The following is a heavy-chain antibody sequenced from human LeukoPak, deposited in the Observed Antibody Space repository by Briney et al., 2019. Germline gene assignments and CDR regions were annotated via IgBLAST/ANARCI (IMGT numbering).Heavy chain of an antibody. Sequence: PGGSLRLSCAASGFSFSSSDTNWVRQAPGKGLEWVSYTSITGNTIYYADSVKGRFTISRDNAKNSLYLQMNSLRAEDTAVYYCAREATGDYFDYWGQGTLVTVSS. V-gene: IGHV3-48*03. CDR2: TSITGNTI. CDR1: GFSFSSSD. D-gene: IGHD1-14*01. J-gene: IGHJ4*02. CDR3: AREATGDYFDY.